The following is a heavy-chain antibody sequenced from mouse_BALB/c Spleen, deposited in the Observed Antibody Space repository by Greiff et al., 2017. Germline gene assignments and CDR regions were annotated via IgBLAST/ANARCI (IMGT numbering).Heavy chain of an antibody. J-gene: IGHJ2*01. Sequence: EVKLQESGPGLVKPSQSLSLTCSVTGYSITSGYYWNWIRQFPGNKLEWMGYISYDGSNNYNPSLKNRISITRDTSKNQFFLKLNSVTTEDTATYYCARDEYYGSSSYYFDYWGQGTTLTVSS. CDR2: ISYDGSN. V-gene: IGHV3-6*02. D-gene: IGHD1-1*01. CDR1: GYSITSGYY. CDR3: ARDEYYGSSSYYFDY.